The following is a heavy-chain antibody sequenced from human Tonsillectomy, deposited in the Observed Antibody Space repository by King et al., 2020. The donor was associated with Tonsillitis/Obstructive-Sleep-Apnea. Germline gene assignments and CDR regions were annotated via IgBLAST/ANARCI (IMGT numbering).Heavy chain of an antibody. J-gene: IGHJ4*02. Sequence: QLVQSGGGVVQPGGSLRLSCAASGFTFEDYAMHWGRQAPGKGLEWVSLISGDGGSTYYADSVKGRFTISRDNSKNSLSLQMNRLRTEDTALYYCAKALDSSSWGPIDWGQGALVTASS. D-gene: IGHD6-13*01. V-gene: IGHV3-43*02. CDR1: GFTFEDYA. CDR2: ISGDGGST. CDR3: AKALDSSSWGPID.